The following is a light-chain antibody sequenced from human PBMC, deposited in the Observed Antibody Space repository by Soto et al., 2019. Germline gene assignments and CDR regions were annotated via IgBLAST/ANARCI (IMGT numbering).Light chain of an antibody. J-gene: IGKJ2*01. CDR3: QQYSSYPYT. CDR1: QSISSW. CDR2: KAS. V-gene: IGKV1-5*03. Sequence: DIQMTQSPSTLSASVGDRVTITCRASQSISSWLAWYQQKPGKAPNLLIYKASSLQSGVPSRCSGSGSGTEFALTSTSLQPDDLATYYCQQYSSYPYTFGQGTKLEIK.